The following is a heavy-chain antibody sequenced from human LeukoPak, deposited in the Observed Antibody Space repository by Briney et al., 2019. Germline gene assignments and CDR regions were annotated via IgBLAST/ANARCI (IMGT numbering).Heavy chain of an antibody. CDR3: ARGGPSGSYSAPGY. J-gene: IGHJ4*02. D-gene: IGHD1-26*01. CDR1: GGTFSSYA. V-gene: IGHV1-69*13. Sequence: SVKVSCKASGGTFSSYAISWVRQAPGQGLEWMGGIIPIFGTANYAQKFQGRVTITADESTSTAYMELSSLRSEDTAVYYCARGGPSGSYSAPGYWGQGTLVTVSS. CDR2: IIPIFGTA.